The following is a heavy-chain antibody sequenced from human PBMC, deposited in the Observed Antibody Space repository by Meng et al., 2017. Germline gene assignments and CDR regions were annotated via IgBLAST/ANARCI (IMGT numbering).Heavy chain of an antibody. Sequence: SVKVFCKASGGTFSSNAISWVRQAPGQGLEWMGGIIPIFGTANYAQKFQGRVTITTDESTSTAYMELRSLRSEDTAVYYCARGKKRITMIVVVITTDYYYYGMDVWGQGTTVTVSS. CDR3: ARGKKRITMIVVVITTDYYYYGMDV. CDR1: GGTFSSNA. V-gene: IGHV1-69*05. D-gene: IGHD3-22*01. CDR2: IIPIFGTA. J-gene: IGHJ6*02.